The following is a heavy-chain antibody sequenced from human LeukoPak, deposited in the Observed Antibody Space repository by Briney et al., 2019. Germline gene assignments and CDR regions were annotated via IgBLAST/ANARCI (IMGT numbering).Heavy chain of an antibody. V-gene: IGHV1-69*05. CDR3: ARGPSITMVRGGQWYYYMDV. D-gene: IGHD3-10*01. CDR2: IIPIFGTA. Sequence: SVKVSCKASGVTFSNFAISWVRQAPGQGLEWMGGIIPIFGTANYAQKFQGRVTMTRDTSTSTVYMELSSLRSEDTAVYYCARGPSITMVRGGQWYYYMDVWGKGTTVTFSS. CDR1: GVTFSNFA. J-gene: IGHJ6*03.